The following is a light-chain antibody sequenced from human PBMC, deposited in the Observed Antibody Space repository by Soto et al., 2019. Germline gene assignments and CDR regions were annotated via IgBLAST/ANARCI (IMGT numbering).Light chain of an antibody. V-gene: IGKV4-1*01. CDR2: WAS. CDR1: QSILYSPNNKNY. CDR3: QHYLNTPRN. Sequence: DIVMTQSPDSLAVSLGERATINCKSSQSILYSPNNKNYLAWYQQKLGQPPKLLIYWASTRESGVPDRFSGSGSGKDCTLTIGSLQAGDVAVYYCQHYLNTPRNFGQGTKVEIK. J-gene: IGKJ1*01.